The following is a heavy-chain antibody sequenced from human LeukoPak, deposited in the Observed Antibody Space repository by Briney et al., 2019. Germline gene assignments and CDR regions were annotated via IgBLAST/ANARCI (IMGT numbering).Heavy chain of an antibody. J-gene: IGHJ3*02. CDR3: AKDSPLIVEAPRWGRDFFDI. CDR2: MSGGGART. Sequence: GGSLRLSCAVSGLTFNNYGMSWVRRAPGKGLGGVSTMSGGGARTSYADSVNGRFTISRHNSKETLYLLMKCLSPKDTAVYYCAKDSPLIVEAPRWGRDFFDIWGQGTMVTVAS. CDR1: GLTFNNYG. D-gene: IGHD1-26*01. V-gene: IGHV3-23*01.